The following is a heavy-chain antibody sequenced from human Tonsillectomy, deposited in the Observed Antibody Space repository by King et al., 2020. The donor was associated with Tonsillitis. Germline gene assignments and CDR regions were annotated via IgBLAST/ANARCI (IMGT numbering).Heavy chain of an antibody. Sequence: VQLQESGPGLVKPSQTLSLTCTVSGGSISSGDYYWSWIRQPPGKGLEWIGYIYYSGSTYYNPSLKSRVTISVDTSKNQFSLKLSSLTAADTAVYYCAGKDIVVVPAARFYYYYGMDVWGQGTTVTVSS. CDR1: GGSISSGDYY. V-gene: IGHV4-30-4*01. D-gene: IGHD2-2*01. CDR3: AGKDIVVVPAARFYYYYGMDV. CDR2: IYYSGST. J-gene: IGHJ6*02.